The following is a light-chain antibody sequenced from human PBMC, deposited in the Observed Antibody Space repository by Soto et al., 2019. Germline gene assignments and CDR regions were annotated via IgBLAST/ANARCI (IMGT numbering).Light chain of an antibody. Sequence: DLQMTQSPSSVSASVGDRVTITCRASQGISNWLAWYQQKPGKAPKLLIYAASSLQSGVPSRFSGRGSGTDFTLTISRLRPEDFATYFCQQVASFPLTFGGGTKVEIE. CDR1: QGISNW. CDR3: QQVASFPLT. V-gene: IGKV1D-12*01. J-gene: IGKJ4*01. CDR2: AAS.